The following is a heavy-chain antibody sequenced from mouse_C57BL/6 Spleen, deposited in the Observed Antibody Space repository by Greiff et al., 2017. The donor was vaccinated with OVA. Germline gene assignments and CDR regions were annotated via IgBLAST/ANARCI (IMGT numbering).Heavy chain of an antibody. D-gene: IGHD1-1*01. CDR3: ARDEEEGYYYGSSLYFDY. Sequence: VQLQESGAELVKPGASVKLSCKASGYTFTEYTIHWVKQRSGQGLEWIGWFYPGSGSIKYNEKFKDKATLTADKSSSTVYMELSRLTSEDSAVYFCARDEEEGYYYGSSLYFDYWGQGTTLTVSS. J-gene: IGHJ2*01. V-gene: IGHV1-62-2*01. CDR1: GYTFTEYT. CDR2: FYPGSGSI.